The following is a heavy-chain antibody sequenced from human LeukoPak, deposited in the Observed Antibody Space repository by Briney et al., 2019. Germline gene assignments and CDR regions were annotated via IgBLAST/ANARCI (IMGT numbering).Heavy chain of an antibody. CDR2: ISSSSYI. CDR1: GFAFTTYS. Sequence: GGSLRPSCAASGFAFTTYSMNWVRQSPGKGLEWGSSISSSSYIYYAASPTSRITISRHNATNSLYPHMSSSRTAATAPYFCAGDLGYYYDSSGGFGMGGQGTMVTV. J-gene: IGHJ3*02. D-gene: IGHD3-22*01. V-gene: IGHV3-21*01. CDR3: AGDLGYYYDSSGGFGM.